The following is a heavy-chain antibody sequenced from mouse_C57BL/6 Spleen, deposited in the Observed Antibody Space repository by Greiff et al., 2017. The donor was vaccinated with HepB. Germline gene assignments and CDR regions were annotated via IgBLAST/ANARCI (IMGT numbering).Heavy chain of an antibody. D-gene: IGHD1-1*01. CDR1: GFTFSSYA. Sequence: EVHLVESGAGLVKPGGSLKLSCAASGFTFSSYAMSWVRQTPEKRLEWVAYISSGGDYIYYADTVKGRFTISRDNARNTLYLQMSSLKSEDTAMYYCTRARSSYYYGSSGWYFDVWGTGTTVTVSS. J-gene: IGHJ1*03. V-gene: IGHV5-9-1*02. CDR2: ISSGGDYI. CDR3: TRARSSYYYGSSGWYFDV.